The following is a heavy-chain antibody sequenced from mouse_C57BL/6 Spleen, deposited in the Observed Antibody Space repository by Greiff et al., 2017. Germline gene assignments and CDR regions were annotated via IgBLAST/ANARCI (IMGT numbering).Heavy chain of an antibody. V-gene: IGHV5-17*01. CDR3: ARAIYYAYAMDY. Sequence: DVQLVESGGGLVKPGGSLKLSCAASGFTFSDYGMHWVRQAPEKGLEWVAYISSGSSTIYYADTVKGRFTISRDNAKKTLFLQMTSLRSEDTAMYYCARAIYYAYAMDYWGQGTSVTVSS. D-gene: IGHD2-1*01. CDR2: ISSGSSTI. J-gene: IGHJ4*01. CDR1: GFTFSDYG.